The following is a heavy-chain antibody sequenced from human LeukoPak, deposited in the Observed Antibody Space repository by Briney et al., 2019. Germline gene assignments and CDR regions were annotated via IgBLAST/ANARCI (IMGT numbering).Heavy chain of an antibody. CDR2: IIPIFGTA. Sequence: SVKVSCKASGGTFSSYAISWVRQAPGQGLEWMGGIIPIFGTANYAQKFQGRATITADESTSTAYMELSSLRSEDTAVYYCASGSSGWYELYYYYYYMDVWGKGTTVTVSS. D-gene: IGHD6-19*01. V-gene: IGHV1-69*01. J-gene: IGHJ6*03. CDR1: GGTFSSYA. CDR3: ASGSSGWYELYYYYYYMDV.